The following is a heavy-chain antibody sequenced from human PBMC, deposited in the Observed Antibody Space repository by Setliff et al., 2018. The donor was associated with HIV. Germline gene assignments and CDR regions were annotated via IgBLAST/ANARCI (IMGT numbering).Heavy chain of an antibody. CDR3: ARGGSSWYYMDV. V-gene: IGHV3-74*01. J-gene: IGHJ6*03. Sequence: GGSLRLSCAASGFTFSSYWMHWVRQAPGKGLVWVSRVISDGSSTSYADSVKGRFTISRDNAKNTLYLQMSSLRAEDTAVYYCARGGSSWYYMDVWGKGTTVTVSS. D-gene: IGHD6-13*01. CDR1: GFTFSSYW. CDR2: VISDGSST.